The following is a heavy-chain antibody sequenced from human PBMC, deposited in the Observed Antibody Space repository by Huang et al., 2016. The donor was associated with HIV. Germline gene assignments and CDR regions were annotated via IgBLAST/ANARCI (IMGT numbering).Heavy chain of an antibody. J-gene: IGHJ6*03. CDR1: GFSLSVSGMS. CDR2: IYWDDDK. V-gene: IGHV2-70*15. D-gene: IGHD3-10*01. Sequence: QVTLRESGPALVKPTQTLTLTCTFSGFSLSVSGMSVSWIRQPPGKALEWLARIYWDDDKHDRPSLKTRLTVSKDTSKNQVVLKMTNLDPVDTATYYCARIRVVRGVLPFYYMDVWGKGTTVTVSS. CDR3: ARIRVVRGVLPFYYMDV.